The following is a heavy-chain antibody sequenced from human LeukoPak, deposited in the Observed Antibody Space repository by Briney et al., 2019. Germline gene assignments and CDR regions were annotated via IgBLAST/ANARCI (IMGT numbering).Heavy chain of an antibody. J-gene: IGHJ4*02. V-gene: IGHV3-15*01. D-gene: IGHD3-10*01. CDR3: TTDLGTYYHGSQRLIPIDY. CDR2: IKSKTDGETT. Sequence: GGSLRLSCVDSGFTFTNAWMSWVRQAPGKGLEWIGRIKSKTDGETTNYAEPVRGRFTISRDDTKSAVYLQMNSLKIEDTAVYYCTTDLGTYYHGSQRLIPIDYWGQGTLVTVSS. CDR1: GFTFTNAW.